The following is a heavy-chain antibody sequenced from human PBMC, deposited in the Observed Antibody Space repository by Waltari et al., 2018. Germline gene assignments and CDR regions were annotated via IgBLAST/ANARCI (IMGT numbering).Heavy chain of an antibody. Sequence: QVQLVQSGAEVKKPGSSVKVSCKASGGTFSSYAISWVRQAPGQGLEWMGSIIPILVIANSAQKFQGRVTITADKSTSTAYMELSSLRSEDTAVYYCARDRTDGDYEGWFDPWGQGTLATVSS. CDR1: GGTFSSYA. J-gene: IGHJ5*02. D-gene: IGHD4-17*01. CDR2: IIPILVIA. CDR3: ARDRTDGDYEGWFDP. V-gene: IGHV1-69*04.